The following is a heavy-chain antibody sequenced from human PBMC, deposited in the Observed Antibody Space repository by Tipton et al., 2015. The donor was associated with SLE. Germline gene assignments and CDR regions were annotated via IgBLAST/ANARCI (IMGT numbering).Heavy chain of an antibody. J-gene: IGHJ2*01. Sequence: VQLVQSGAEVKKPGESLKISCKGSGYSFTSYWIGWVRQMPGKGLEWMGIIYPGDSDTRYSPSFQGQVTISADKSISTAYLQWSSLKASDTAVYYCARPGRATVTNWYFDLWGRGTLVTVSS. CDR3: ARPGRATVTNWYFDL. CDR2: IYPGDSDT. V-gene: IGHV5-51*03. CDR1: GYSFTSYW. D-gene: IGHD4-17*01.